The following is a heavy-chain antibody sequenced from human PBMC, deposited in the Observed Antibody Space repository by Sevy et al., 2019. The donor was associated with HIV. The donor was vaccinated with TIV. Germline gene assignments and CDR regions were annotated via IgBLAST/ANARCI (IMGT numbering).Heavy chain of an antibody. J-gene: IGHJ4*02. CDR3: AKDSRGSYKYYFDY. CDR2: IRYDGSNK. Sequence: GGSLRLSCAASGFTFSSYGMHWVRQAPGKGLEWVAFIRYDGSNKYYADSVKGRFTISRGNSKNTLYLQMNSLRAEDTAVYYCAKDSRGSYKYYFDYWGQGTLVTVSS. CDR1: GFTFSSYG. V-gene: IGHV3-30*02. D-gene: IGHD1-26*01.